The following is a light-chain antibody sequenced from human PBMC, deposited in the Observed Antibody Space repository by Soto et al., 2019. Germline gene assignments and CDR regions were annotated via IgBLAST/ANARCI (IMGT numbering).Light chain of an antibody. J-gene: IGKJ5*01. CDR1: QSVTSNY. Sequence: EIVLTQSPGTLSLSPGERATLSCRASQSVTSNYLAWYQQKPGQAPRLLIFGAANRATGIPYRFSGSGSGTDFTLTITRLEPEDIAVYYCQQYGSSPPYPFGRGTRLEIK. V-gene: IGKV3-20*01. CDR2: GAA. CDR3: QQYGSSPPYP.